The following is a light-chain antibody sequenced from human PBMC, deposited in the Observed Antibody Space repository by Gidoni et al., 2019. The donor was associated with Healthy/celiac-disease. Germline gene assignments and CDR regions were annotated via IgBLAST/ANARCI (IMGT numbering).Light chain of an antibody. V-gene: IGKV1-5*03. CDR2: KAS. CDR3: QQYNSYSRT. CDR1: QSISSW. J-gene: IGKJ1*01. Sequence: DIQMTQSPSTLSASVGDRVTITCRASQSISSWLALYQQIPGKAPKLLIYKASSLASGVPSRFSGSGSGTEFTLPISSLQPDDFATYYCQQYNSYSRTFGQVAKVEIK.